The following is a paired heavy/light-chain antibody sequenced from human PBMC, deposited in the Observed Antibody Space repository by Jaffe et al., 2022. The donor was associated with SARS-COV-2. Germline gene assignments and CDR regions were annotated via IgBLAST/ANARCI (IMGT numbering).Heavy chain of an antibody. V-gene: IGHV1-2*04. CDR1: GYTFTGYY. D-gene: IGHD6-13*01. CDR2: INPNSGGT. CDR3: ARDLVYSSSGELYYYAMDV. J-gene: IGHJ6*02. Sequence: QVQLVQSGAEVKKPGASVRVSCKASGYTFTGYYIHWVRQAPGQGLEWMGWINPNSGGTKFAQKFQGWVTVTRDTSISTAYMELSRLRSDDTAVYYCARDLVYSSSGELYYYAMDVWGQGTTVTVSS.
Light chain of an antibody. J-gene: IGLJ3*02. CDR1: SSNIGRNT. V-gene: IGLV1-44*01. Sequence: QSVLTQPPSASGTPGQRVTISCSGSSSNIGRNTVNWYQQLPGTAPKLLIYSNNQWPSGVPDRFSGSKSGTSASLAISGLQSEDEADYYCAAWDDSLNGGVFGGGTKLTVL. CDR2: SNN. CDR3: AAWDDSLNGGV.